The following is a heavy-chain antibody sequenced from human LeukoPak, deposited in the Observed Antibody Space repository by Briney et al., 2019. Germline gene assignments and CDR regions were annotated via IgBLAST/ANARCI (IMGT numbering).Heavy chain of an antibody. V-gene: IGHV4-4*07. CDR3: ARKDGDY. CDR1: GASISAFH. Sequence: SETLSLTCTVSGASISAFHWTWFRQPAGKGLEWIGLIYSSGSTLFNPSLKSRVAMSVDLTKNQLSLKLTSVTAADTAMYHCARKDGDYWGQGTLVTVSS. J-gene: IGHJ4*02. CDR2: IYSSGST.